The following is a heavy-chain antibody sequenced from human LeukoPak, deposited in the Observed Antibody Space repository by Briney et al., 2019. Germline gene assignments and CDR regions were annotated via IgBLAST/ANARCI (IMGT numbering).Heavy chain of an antibody. D-gene: IGHD2-2*01. CDR1: GGSFSGYY. CDR2: INHSGST. J-gene: IGHJ4*02. Sequence: KPSETLSLTCAVYGGSFSGYYWSWIRQPPGKGLEWIGEINHSGSTNYNPSLKSRVTISVDTSKNQFSLNLSSVTAADTAVYYCARRGYCSSTSFERLYSSSWYWNYWGQGTLVPVSP. CDR3: ARRGYCSSTSFERLYSSSWYWNY. V-gene: IGHV4-34*01.